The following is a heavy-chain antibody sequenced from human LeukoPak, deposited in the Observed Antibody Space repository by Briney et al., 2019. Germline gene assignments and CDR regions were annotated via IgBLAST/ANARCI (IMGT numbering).Heavy chain of an antibody. V-gene: IGHV4-39*01. CDR1: SGSMSTSSHY. D-gene: IGHD3-22*01. CDR2: IFNSGST. Sequence: SETLSLTCSVSSGSMSTSSHYWGWIRQPPGKGLEWIGTIFNSGSTYYNPSLKSRITISVDTSKNQFSLKLSSVTAADTAVYYCARLVRSSGYYIKFSGGSIDYWGQGTLVTVSS. CDR3: ARLVRSSGYYIKFSGGSIDY. J-gene: IGHJ4*02.